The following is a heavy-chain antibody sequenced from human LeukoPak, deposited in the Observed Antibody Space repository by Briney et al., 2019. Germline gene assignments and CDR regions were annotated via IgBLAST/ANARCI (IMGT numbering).Heavy chain of an antibody. V-gene: IGHV1-69*05. CDR1: GGTFSSYA. Sequence: SVKVSCKASGGTFSSYAISWVRQAPGQGLEWMGGIIPIFGTANYAQKFQGRVTITTDESTSTACMELSSLRSEDTAVYYCARSPRTMTTVTTVWFDPWGQGTLVTVSS. CDR3: ARSPRTMTTVTTVWFDP. D-gene: IGHD4-11*01. J-gene: IGHJ5*02. CDR2: IIPIFGTA.